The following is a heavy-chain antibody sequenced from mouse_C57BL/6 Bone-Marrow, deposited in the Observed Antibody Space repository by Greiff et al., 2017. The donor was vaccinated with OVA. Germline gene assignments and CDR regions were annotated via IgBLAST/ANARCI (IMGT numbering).Heavy chain of an antibody. Sequence: EVQLQQSGPELVKPGASVKISCKASGYTFTDYYMNWVKQSHGKSLEWIGDINPNNGGTSYNQKFKGKATLTVDKSSSTAYMELRSLTSEDSAVYYCARKGSSGSSYYFDYWGQGTTLTVSS. CDR2: INPNNGGT. CDR3: ARKGSSGSSYYFDY. V-gene: IGHV1-26*01. J-gene: IGHJ2*01. CDR1: GYTFTDYY. D-gene: IGHD3-2*02.